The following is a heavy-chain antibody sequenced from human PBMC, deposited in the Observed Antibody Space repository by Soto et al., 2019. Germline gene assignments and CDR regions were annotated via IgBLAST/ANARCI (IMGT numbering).Heavy chain of an antibody. CDR2: IYWDDDK. CDR3: AHRYDCSGGSCYSAYYFDY. V-gene: IGHV2-5*02. Sequence: QITLKESGPTLVKPTQTLTLTCTFSGFSLSTSGVGVGWIRQPPGKALEWLALIYWDDDKRYSPSLKSRLTITKDTSKNQVVLTMTNMDPVDTATYYCAHRYDCSGGSCYSAYYFDYRGQGTLVTVSS. CDR1: GFSLSTSGVG. D-gene: IGHD2-15*01. J-gene: IGHJ4*02.